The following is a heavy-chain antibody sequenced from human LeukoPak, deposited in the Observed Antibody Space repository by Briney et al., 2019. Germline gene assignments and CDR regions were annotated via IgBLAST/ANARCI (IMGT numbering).Heavy chain of an antibody. J-gene: IGHJ4*02. Sequence: PSETLSLTCTVSGGSISSSSYYWSWLRQPPGKGLEWIGSIYYSGSTYYNPSLKSRVTISVDTSKNQFSLKLSSVTAADTAVYYCARDRQQLVRGDYFDYWGQGTLVTVSS. CDR1: GGSISSSSYY. V-gene: IGHV4-39*07. CDR2: IYYSGST. CDR3: ARDRQQLVRGDYFDY. D-gene: IGHD6-13*01.